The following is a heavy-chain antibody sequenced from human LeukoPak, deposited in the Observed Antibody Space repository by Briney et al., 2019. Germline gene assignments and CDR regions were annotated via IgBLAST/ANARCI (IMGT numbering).Heavy chain of an antibody. CDR2: ISAYNGNT. J-gene: IGHJ6*03. CDR3: ARDWGCSSTSCSVEGIYYYYMDV. CDR1: GYTFTSYG. V-gene: IGHV1-18*01. Sequence: ASVKVSCKASGYTFTSYGISWVRQAPGQGLEWMGWISAYNGNTNYAQKLQGRVTMTTDTSTSTAYMELRSLRSDDTAVYYCARDWGCSSTSCSVEGIYYYYMDVWGKGTTVTISS. D-gene: IGHD2-2*01.